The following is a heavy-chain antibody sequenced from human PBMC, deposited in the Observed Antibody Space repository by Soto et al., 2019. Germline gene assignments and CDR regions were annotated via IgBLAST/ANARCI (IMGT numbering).Heavy chain of an antibody. CDR3: ARPRGREWLVYDY. D-gene: IGHD6-19*01. CDR2: IKQDGSEK. J-gene: IGHJ4*02. Sequence: GGSLRLSCAASGFSFSNYWMSWVRQAPGKGLEWVANIKQDGSEKYYVDSVKGRFTISRDNAKNSLYLQMYSLRAEDTAVYYCARPRGREWLVYDYWGQGTLVTISS. CDR1: GFSFSNYW. V-gene: IGHV3-7*01.